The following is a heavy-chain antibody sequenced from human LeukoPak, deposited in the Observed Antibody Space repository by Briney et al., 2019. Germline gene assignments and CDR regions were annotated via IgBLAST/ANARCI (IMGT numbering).Heavy chain of an antibody. V-gene: IGHV4-59*01. CDR2: IYYSGSP. CDR1: GGSISSYY. Sequence: SSETLSLTCTVSGGSISSYYWSWIRKPPGKGLEWIGYIYYSGSPNYTPSLKSRVTISVDTSKNQFSLKLSSVTAADTAVYYCAGSSSWYMASSFDYWGQGTLVTVSS. CDR3: AGSSSWYMASSFDY. D-gene: IGHD6-13*01. J-gene: IGHJ4*02.